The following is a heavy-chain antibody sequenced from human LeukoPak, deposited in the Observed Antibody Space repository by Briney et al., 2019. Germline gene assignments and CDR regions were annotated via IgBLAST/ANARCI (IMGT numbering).Heavy chain of an antibody. CDR1: GGTFSSYA. Sequence: ASVKVSCKASGGTFSSYAISWVRQAPGQGLEWMGGIIPIFGTANYAQKFQGGVTITTDESTSTAYMELSSLRSEDTAVYYCARGASPYQLLYSDYWGQGTLVTVSS. V-gene: IGHV1-69*05. CDR2: IIPIFGTA. J-gene: IGHJ4*02. CDR3: ARGASPYQLLYSDY. D-gene: IGHD2-2*01.